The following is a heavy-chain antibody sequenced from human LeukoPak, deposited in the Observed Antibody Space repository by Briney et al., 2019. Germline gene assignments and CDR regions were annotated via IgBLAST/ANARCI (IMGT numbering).Heavy chain of an antibody. CDR1: GGSFSGYY. V-gene: IGHV4-34*01. J-gene: IGHJ4*02. CDR2: IKHSGST. Sequence: SETLSLTCAVYGGSFSGYYWSWIRQPPGKGLEWIGEIKHSGSTNYNPSLKSRVTISVDTSKNQFSLKLSSVTAADTAVYYCARNDYYGSTLYWGQGTLVTVSS. D-gene: IGHD3-10*01. CDR3: ARNDYYGSTLY.